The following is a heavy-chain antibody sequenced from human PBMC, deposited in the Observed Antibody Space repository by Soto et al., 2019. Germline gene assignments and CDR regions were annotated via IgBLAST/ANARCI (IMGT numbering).Heavy chain of an antibody. CDR2: IKQDGSEK. J-gene: IGHJ4*02. D-gene: IGHD2-2*01. CDR1: GFTFSSYW. Sequence: EVQLVESGGGLVQPGGSLRLSCAASGFTFSSYWMSWVRQAPGKGLEWVANIKQDGSEKYYVDSVKGRFTISRDNAKNSLYLQMNSLRAEDTAVCYCARDRYCSSTSCTEPFDYWGQGTLVTVSS. V-gene: IGHV3-7*01. CDR3: ARDRYCSSTSCTEPFDY.